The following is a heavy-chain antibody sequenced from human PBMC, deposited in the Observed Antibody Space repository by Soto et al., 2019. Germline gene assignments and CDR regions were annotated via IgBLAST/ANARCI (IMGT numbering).Heavy chain of an antibody. V-gene: IGHV3-43*01. CDR1: GFTFDDYT. D-gene: IGHD3-3*01. Sequence: GGSLILSCAASGFTFDDYTMHWVRQAPGKGLKWVSLISWDGGSTYYADSVKGRFTISRDNSKNSLYLQMNSLRTEDTALYYCAKDIGGEYDFWSGYFPYYGMDVWGQGTTVTVSS. J-gene: IGHJ6*02. CDR3: AKDIGGEYDFWSGYFPYYGMDV. CDR2: ISWDGGST.